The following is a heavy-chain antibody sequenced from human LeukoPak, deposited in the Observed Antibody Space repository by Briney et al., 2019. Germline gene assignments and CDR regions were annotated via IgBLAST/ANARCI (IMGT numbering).Heavy chain of an antibody. CDR2: TNPNSGNT. V-gene: IGHV1-8*01. J-gene: IGHJ4*02. CDR3: ARTNKQWLVLGH. D-gene: IGHD6-19*01. CDR1: GYTFTSYD. Sequence: GASVKVSCKASGYTFTSYDINWVRQATGQGLERMGWTNPNSGNTGYAQKFQGRVTMTRNTSISTAYMELSSLRSEDTAVYYCARTNKQWLVLGHWGQVTLVTVSS.